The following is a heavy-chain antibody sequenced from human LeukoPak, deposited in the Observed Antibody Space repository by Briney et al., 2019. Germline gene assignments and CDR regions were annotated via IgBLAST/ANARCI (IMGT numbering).Heavy chain of an antibody. J-gene: IGHJ6*02. CDR1: GGSISSGGYS. CDR3: ARGGYSYGYSRHYYYYYGMDV. V-gene: IGHV4-30-2*01. CDR2: IYHSGST. D-gene: IGHD5-18*01. Sequence: PSETLSLTCAVSGGSISSGGYSWSWIRQPPGKGLEWIGYIYHSGSTYYNPSLKSRVTISVDTSKNQFSLKLSSVTAADTAVYYCARGGYSYGYSRHYYYYYGMDVWGQGTTVTVSS.